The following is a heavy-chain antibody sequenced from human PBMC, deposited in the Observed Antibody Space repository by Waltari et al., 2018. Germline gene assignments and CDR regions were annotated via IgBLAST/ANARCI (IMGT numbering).Heavy chain of an antibody. CDR1: GGSISRYY. CDR3: ARGGGYSSGPDY. Sequence: QVQLQESGSGLVKPSETLSLTCTVSGGSISRYYWSWIRQPPGKGLEWIGYIYYSGSTNYNPSLKSRVTISVDTSKNQFSLKLSSVTAADTAVYYCARGGGYSSGPDYWGQGTLVTVSS. CDR2: IYYSGST. D-gene: IGHD6-19*01. J-gene: IGHJ4*02. V-gene: IGHV4-59*01.